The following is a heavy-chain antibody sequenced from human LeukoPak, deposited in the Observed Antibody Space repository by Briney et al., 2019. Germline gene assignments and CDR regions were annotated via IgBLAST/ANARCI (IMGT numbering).Heavy chain of an antibody. V-gene: IGHV3-53*01. Sequence: PGGSLRLSCAASGFTFSSYAMSWVRQAPGKGLEWVSVIYSGGSTYYADSVKGRFTISRDNSKNTLYLQMSSLRAEDTAVYYCALTRGYSYGLDYWGQGTLVTVSS. J-gene: IGHJ4*02. CDR3: ALTRGYSYGLDY. CDR1: GFTFSSYA. CDR2: IYSGGST. D-gene: IGHD5-18*01.